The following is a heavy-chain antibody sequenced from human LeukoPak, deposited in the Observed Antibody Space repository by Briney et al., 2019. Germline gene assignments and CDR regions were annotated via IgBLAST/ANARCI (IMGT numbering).Heavy chain of an antibody. Sequence: GGSLRLSCAVSGLTFNNYAMSWVRQAPGKGLEWVSGISGRGASKYYADSVKGRFTISRDNSKNTLYLQMNSLRAEDTAVYYCAREGISGGSGSYFFDYWGQGTLVTVSS. J-gene: IGHJ4*02. D-gene: IGHD3-10*01. CDR2: ISGRGASK. CDR3: AREGISGGSGSYFFDY. V-gene: IGHV3-23*01. CDR1: GLTFNNYA.